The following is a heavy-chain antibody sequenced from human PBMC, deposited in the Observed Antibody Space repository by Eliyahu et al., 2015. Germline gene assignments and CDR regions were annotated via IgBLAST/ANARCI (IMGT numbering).Heavy chain of an antibody. Sequence: VQLVESGGGLVKPGGSLRLSCAASGFXFSSYSMNWVRQAPGKGLEWVSSISSSSSYIYYADSVKGRFTISRDNAKNSLYLQMNSLRAEDTAVYYCAGLDYSNYQRGDYWGQGTLVTVSS. CDR2: ISSSSSYI. D-gene: IGHD4-11*01. J-gene: IGHJ4*02. CDR3: AGLDYSNYQRGDY. CDR1: GFXFSSYS. V-gene: IGHV3-21*01.